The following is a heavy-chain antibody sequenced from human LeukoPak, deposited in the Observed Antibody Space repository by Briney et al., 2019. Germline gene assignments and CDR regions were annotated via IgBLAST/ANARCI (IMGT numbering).Heavy chain of an antibody. V-gene: IGHV1-2*02. D-gene: IGHD3-22*01. J-gene: IGHJ3*02. CDR1: GYTFTGYY. CDR2: INPTTADI. CDR3: ASERYFDSSGHSRGHPFDI. Sequence: ASVKVSCKASGYTFTGYYIHWVRQAPGQGLEWIGWINPTTADIYYAQPFQGRVAMTRGTSLNAAYMEMSSLKYDDLAVYYCASERYFDSSGHSRGHPFDIWGQGTLVTVSS.